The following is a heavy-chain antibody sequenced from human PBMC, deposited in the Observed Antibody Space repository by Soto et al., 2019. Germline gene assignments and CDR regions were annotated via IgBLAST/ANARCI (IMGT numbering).Heavy chain of an antibody. V-gene: IGHV3-23*01. J-gene: IGHJ5*02. D-gene: IGHD2-2*01. CDR2: ISGSGGSA. CDR3: AKDPYSGVLVPVAIGFDP. Sequence: PGGSLKLSCAASGFTFSNYAMTWVRQGPGKGLEWVSAISGSGGSAYYADSVKGRFTISRDNSKNTLYLQMNSLRADDSGVYYCAKDPYSGVLVPVAIGFDPWDPGTLVTVSS. CDR1: GFTFSNYA.